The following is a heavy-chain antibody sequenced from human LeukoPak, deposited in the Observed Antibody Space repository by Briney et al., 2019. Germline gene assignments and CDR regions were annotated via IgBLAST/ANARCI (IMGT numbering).Heavy chain of an antibody. Sequence: GGSLRLSCAASGFAFSSYAMSWVRQAPGKGLEWVSAISGSGGSTYYADSVKGRFTISRDNSKNTLYLQMNSLRAEDTAVYYCANRNTAAAFNYWGQGTLVTVSS. CDR1: GFAFSSYA. CDR2: ISGSGGST. J-gene: IGHJ4*02. V-gene: IGHV3-23*01. D-gene: IGHD6-13*01. CDR3: ANRNTAAAFNY.